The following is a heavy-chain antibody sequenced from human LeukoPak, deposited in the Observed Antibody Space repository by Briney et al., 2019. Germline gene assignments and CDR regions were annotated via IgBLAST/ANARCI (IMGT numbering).Heavy chain of an antibody. D-gene: IGHD3-22*01. CDR3: ARDDHYYDSSGFDY. CDR2: ISSSGSTI. J-gene: IGHJ4*02. V-gene: IGHV3-48*04. Sequence: PGGSLRLSCAASGFTFSSYSMNWVRQAPGKGLEWVSYISSSGSTIYYADSVKGRFTISRDNAKNSLYLQMNSLRAEDTAVYYCARDDHYYDSSGFDYWGQGTLVTVSS. CDR1: GFTFSSYS.